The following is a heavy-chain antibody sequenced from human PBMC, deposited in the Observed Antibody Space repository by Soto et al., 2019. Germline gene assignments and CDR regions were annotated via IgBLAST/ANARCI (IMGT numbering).Heavy chain of an antibody. Sequence: SLKISCAASGFTFDDYAMHWVRQAPGKGLEWVSGISWNSGSIGYADSVKGRFTISRDNAKNSLYLQMNSLRAEDTALYYCAKSSSSWYTAYSQHWGQGTLVTVSS. J-gene: IGHJ1*01. D-gene: IGHD6-13*01. CDR3: AKSSSSWYTAYSQH. V-gene: IGHV3-9*01. CDR1: GFTFDDYA. CDR2: ISWNSGSI.